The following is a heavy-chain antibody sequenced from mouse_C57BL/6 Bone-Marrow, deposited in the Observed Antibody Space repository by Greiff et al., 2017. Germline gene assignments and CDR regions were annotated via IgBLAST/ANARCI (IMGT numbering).Heavy chain of an antibody. J-gene: IGHJ4*01. Sequence: QVQLQQPGAELVKPGASVKMSCKASGYTFTSYWITWVKQRPGQGLEWIGDIYPGSGSTNYNEKFKSKATLTVDTSSSTAYMQLSSLTSEDSAVYYCAREGVRRYYAMDYWGQGTSVTVAS. D-gene: IGHD2-14*01. CDR1: GYTFTSYW. CDR3: AREGVRRYYAMDY. CDR2: IYPGSGST. V-gene: IGHV1-55*01.